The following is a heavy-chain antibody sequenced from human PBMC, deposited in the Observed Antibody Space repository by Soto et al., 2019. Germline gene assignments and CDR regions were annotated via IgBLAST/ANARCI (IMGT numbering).Heavy chain of an antibody. CDR1: GFTFNNYH. J-gene: IGHJ3*02. Sequence: EVQLVESGGGLVQPGGSLRLSCAASGFTFNNYHMNWVRQAPGKGLEWVSCITSRSGNMYYADSVKGRFTISRENAENSLYLEMNSLRAEDTAVYYCASELEGYSGHTWAVDIWGQGTMVTVSS. V-gene: IGHV3-48*04. CDR3: ASELEGYSGHTWAVDI. D-gene: IGHD5-12*01. CDR2: ITSRSGNM.